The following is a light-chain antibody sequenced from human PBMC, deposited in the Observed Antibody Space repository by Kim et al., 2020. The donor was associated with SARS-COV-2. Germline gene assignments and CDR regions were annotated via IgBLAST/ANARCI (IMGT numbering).Light chain of an antibody. CDR2: YDS. CDR3: QVWDSSSDHRV. J-gene: IGLJ3*02. Sequence: APGKTARITWGGNNIGSKSVHWYQQKPGQAPVLVIYYDSERPSGIPERFSGSNSGNTATLTISRVEAGDEADYYCQVWDSSSDHRVFGGGTQLTVL. CDR1: NIGSKS. V-gene: IGLV3-21*04.